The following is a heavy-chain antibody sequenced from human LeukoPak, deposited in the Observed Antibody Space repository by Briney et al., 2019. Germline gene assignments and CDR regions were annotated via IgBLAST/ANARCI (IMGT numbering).Heavy chain of an antibody. J-gene: IGHJ4*02. CDR1: NGSIRSNY. D-gene: IGHD5-24*01. Sequence: SETLSLTCTVSNGSIRSNYWSWVRQPPGKGLKWIAYIYQSGSTNYNPSLKSRVTISVDTSKNQFSLSLSSVTAADTAVYYCARHKWDGFNCFDYWGQGTLVTVSS. V-gene: IGHV4-59*08. CDR3: ARHKWDGFNCFDY. CDR2: IYQSGST.